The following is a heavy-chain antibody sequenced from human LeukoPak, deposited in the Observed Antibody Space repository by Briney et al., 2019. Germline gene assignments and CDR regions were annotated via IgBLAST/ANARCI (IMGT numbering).Heavy chain of an antibody. J-gene: IGHJ3*02. CDR2: IFSGGGR. V-gene: IGHV3-53*01. Sequence: PGGSLRLSCAASGFTVSSNYMSWVRQAPGKGLDWVSVIFSGGGRNYADSVKGRFTISRDNSKNTLYLQMNSLRAEDTAVYYCAGYYDTSGSHAFDIWGQGIMVTVSS. CDR3: AGYYDTSGSHAFDI. CDR1: GFTVSSNY. D-gene: IGHD3-22*01.